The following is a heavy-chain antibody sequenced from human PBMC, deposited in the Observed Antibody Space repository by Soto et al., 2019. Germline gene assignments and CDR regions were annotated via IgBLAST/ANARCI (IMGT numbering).Heavy chain of an antibody. CDR3: ARGREISFGYNWFDP. CDR1: GYPFNSYH. CDR2: INPTEGRT. J-gene: IGHJ5*02. D-gene: IGHD5-18*01. Sequence: QMQLVQSGAEVRKPGASVKLSCQTSGYPFNSYHMHWVRQAPGQGLEWMGVINPTEGRTRYSQKFQDRVTMTRDTSTSTVYMELSSLRSEDTAIYFCARGREISFGYNWFDPWGQGTLVTVSS. V-gene: IGHV1-46*02.